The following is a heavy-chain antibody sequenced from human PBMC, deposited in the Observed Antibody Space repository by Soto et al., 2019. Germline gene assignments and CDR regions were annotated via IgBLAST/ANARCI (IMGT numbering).Heavy chain of an antibody. J-gene: IGHJ5*02. Sequence: SETLSLTCIVSSGSISSSSYYWGWIRQPPGKGLEWIGSISYSGSVYYNASLKSRVTISVDTSKNQFSLRLSSVTAADTAVYYCARHADTGYSNSDNWFGPWGQGVLVTVSS. CDR3: ARHADTGYSNSDNWFGP. CDR2: ISYSGSV. V-gene: IGHV4-39*01. D-gene: IGHD6-13*01. CDR1: SGSISSSSYY.